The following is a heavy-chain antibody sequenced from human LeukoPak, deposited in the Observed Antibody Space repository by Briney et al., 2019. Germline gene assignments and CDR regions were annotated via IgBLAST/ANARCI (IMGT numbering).Heavy chain of an antibody. Sequence: ASVKVSFKASGGTFSSYAISWVRQAPGQGLEWMGGIIPIFGTANYAQKFQGRVTITADESTSTAYMELSSLRSEDTAVYYCARFLYGSGSYPYYYGMDVWGQGTTVTVSS. CDR1: GGTFSSYA. V-gene: IGHV1-69*13. CDR2: IIPIFGTA. J-gene: IGHJ6*02. D-gene: IGHD3-10*01. CDR3: ARFLYGSGSYPYYYGMDV.